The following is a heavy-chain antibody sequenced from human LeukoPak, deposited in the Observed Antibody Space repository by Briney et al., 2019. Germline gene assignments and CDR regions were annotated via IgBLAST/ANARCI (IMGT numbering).Heavy chain of an antibody. J-gene: IGHJ4*02. CDR1: GYTFTGYY. D-gene: IGHD3-22*01. V-gene: IGHV1-2*02. Sequence: ASVKVSCKASGYTFTGYYMHWVRQAPGQGLEWMGWINPNSGGTNYAQKFQGRVTMTRDTSISTAYMELSRLRSDDTAVYYCARGYYYDSSGYRDSTTFDYWGQGTLVTVSS. CDR2: INPNSGGT. CDR3: ARGYYYDSSGYRDSTTFDY.